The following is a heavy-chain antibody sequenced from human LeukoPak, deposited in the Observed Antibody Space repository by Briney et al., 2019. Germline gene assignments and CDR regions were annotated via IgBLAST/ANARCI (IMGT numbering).Heavy chain of an antibody. CDR1: GGSFSGYY. D-gene: IGHD5-18*01. CDR3: ARELRGYSYGYFDY. J-gene: IGHJ4*02. Sequence: PSETLSLTCAVYGGSFSGYYWSWIRQPPGKGLEWIGEINHSGSTNYNPSLKSRVTISVDTSKNQFSLKLSSVTAADTAVYYCARELRGYSYGYFDYWGLGTLVTVSS. V-gene: IGHV4-34*01. CDR2: INHSGST.